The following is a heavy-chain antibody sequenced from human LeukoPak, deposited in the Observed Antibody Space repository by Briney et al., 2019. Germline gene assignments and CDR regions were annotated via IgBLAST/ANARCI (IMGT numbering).Heavy chain of an antibody. J-gene: IGHJ3*02. CDR3: AKDRPLGSYDAFDI. D-gene: IGHD3-10*01. Sequence: GGALRPSSGAAGFPFSSYAMSWGRRAPGKGLGWVWAISGSGGSTYYPDSVKGRSTISRDNSKNTLYLQMNSLRAEDTAVYYCAKDRPLGSYDAFDIWGQGTMVTVSS. CDR1: GFPFSSYA. V-gene: IGHV3-23*01. CDR2: ISGSGGST.